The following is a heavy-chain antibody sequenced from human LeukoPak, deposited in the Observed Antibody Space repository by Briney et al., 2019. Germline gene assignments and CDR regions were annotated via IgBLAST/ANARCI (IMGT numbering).Heavy chain of an antibody. CDR1: GYTFTGYY. CDR3: AREPPRIAARGDY. V-gene: IGHV1-2*02. D-gene: IGHD6-6*01. Sequence: ASVKVSCKASGYTFTGYYIHWVRQAPGQGLEWMGWINPNSGGTNYAQKFQGRVTMTRDTSISTAYMELSRLRSDDTAVYYCAREPPRIAARGDYWGQGTLVTVSS. CDR2: INPNSGGT. J-gene: IGHJ4*02.